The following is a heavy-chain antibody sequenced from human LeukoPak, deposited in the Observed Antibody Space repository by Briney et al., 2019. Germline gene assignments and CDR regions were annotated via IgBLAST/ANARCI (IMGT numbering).Heavy chain of an antibody. J-gene: IGHJ6*02. V-gene: IGHV1-18*01. Sequence: GASVKVSCKASGYTFTSYGISWVRQAPGQGLEWMGWISAYNDNTNYAQKLQGRVTMTTDTSTSTAYMELRSLRSDDTAVYYCARDSPPGVLMVYASLYYYYYGMDVWGQGTTVTVSS. CDR1: GYTFTSYG. D-gene: IGHD2-8*01. CDR2: ISAYNDNT. CDR3: ARDSPPGVLMVYASLYYYYYGMDV.